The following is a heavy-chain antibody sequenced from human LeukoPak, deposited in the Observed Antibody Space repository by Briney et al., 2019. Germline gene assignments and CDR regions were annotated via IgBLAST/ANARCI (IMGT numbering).Heavy chain of an antibody. CDR3: ATMMYGSGNYYDSDY. J-gene: IGHJ4*02. CDR1: GYSISRNYH. V-gene: IGHV4-38-2*02. D-gene: IGHD3-10*01. Sequence: PSETLSLTCNVSGYSISRNYHWGWIRQPPGKGLEWIETIYHSGSTYYSPSLKSRVTISIDTSQNHFSLKLSSVTAADTAVYYCATMMYGSGNYYDSDYWGQGTLVTVSS. CDR2: IYHSGST.